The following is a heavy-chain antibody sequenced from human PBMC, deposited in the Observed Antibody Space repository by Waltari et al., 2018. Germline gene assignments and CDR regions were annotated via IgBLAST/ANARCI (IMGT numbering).Heavy chain of an antibody. D-gene: IGHD2-15*01. V-gene: IGHV1-2*06. J-gene: IGHJ4*02. CDR1: GYTFTGYY. Sequence: QVQLVQSGAEVRKPGASVKVSCQASGYTFTGYYMHWVRQAPGHGVEWMVRSNPNSGGTNYAQQFQGRVTMTRDASTSTAYGELIRLRSDETAVDYCARDRPFGSGGSCYVRLDDWGQGTLVTVSS. CDR2: SNPNSGGT. CDR3: ARDRPFGSGGSCYVRLDD.